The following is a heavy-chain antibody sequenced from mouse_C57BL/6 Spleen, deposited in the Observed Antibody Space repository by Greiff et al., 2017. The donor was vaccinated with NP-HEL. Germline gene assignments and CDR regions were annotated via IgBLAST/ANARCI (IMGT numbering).Heavy chain of an antibody. Sequence: EVQLQQSGPELVKPGASVKISCKASGYTFTDYYMNWVKQSHGKSLEWIGDINPNNGGTSYNQKFKGKGTLTVDKSSSTAYMELRSLTSEDSAVYYCARLGHDGYLWFAYWGQGTLVTVSA. CDR2: INPNNGGT. CDR3: ARLGHDGYLWFAY. CDR1: GYTFTDYY. D-gene: IGHD2-3*01. J-gene: IGHJ3*01. V-gene: IGHV1-26*01.